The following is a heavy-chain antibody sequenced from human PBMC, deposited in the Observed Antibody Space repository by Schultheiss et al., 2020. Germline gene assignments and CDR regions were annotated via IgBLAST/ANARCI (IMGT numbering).Heavy chain of an antibody. J-gene: IGHJ6*02. D-gene: IGHD6-19*01. V-gene: IGHV4-34*01. Sequence: SETLSLTCAVYGGSFSGYSWSWIRQPPGKGLEWIGEINHSGSTNYNPSLKSRVTMSVDTSKNQFSLKVSSVTAADTAIYYCATAPYSSGWGRGLDVWGQGTTVTVSS. CDR1: GGSFSGYS. CDR3: ATAPYSSGWGRGLDV. CDR2: INHSGST.